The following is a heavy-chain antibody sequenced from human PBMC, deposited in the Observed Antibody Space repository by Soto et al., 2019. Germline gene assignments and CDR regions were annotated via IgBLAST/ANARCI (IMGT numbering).Heavy chain of an antibody. D-gene: IGHD6-13*01. CDR1: GFTFSNAW. V-gene: IGHV3-15*07. Sequence: EVQLVESGGGLVKPGGSLRLSCAASGFTFSNAWMNWVRQAPGKGLEWVGRIKSKTDGGTTDYAAPVKGRFTISRDDSKNTLYLQMNSLKTEDTAVYYCTTETSGSSWYIRDYWGLGTLVTVSS. J-gene: IGHJ4*02. CDR3: TTETSGSSWYIRDY. CDR2: IKSKTDGGTT.